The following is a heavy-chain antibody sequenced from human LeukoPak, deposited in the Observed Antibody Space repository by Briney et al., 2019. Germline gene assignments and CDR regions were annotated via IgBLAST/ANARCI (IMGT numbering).Heavy chain of an antibody. CDR2: IFPSSDEI. CDR3: ATYRQIQVPFEF. V-gene: IGHV3-23*01. Sequence: GGSLRLSCAASGFTFGDYGMSWFRQAPGKGLEWVSSIFPSSDEIHYADSVKGRFTISRDNSRSTLSLQMDSLRAEDTATYYCATYRQIQVPFEFWGQGTLVTVSS. D-gene: IGHD5-18*01. J-gene: IGHJ4*02. CDR1: GFTFGDYG.